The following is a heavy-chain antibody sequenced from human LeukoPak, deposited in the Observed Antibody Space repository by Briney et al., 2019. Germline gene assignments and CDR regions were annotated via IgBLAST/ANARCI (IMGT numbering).Heavy chain of an antibody. CDR3: ASIHTAPDAFDI. CDR2: ISSSSSYI. Sequence: GGSLRLSCAASGFTFNSYSMNWVRQAPGKGLEWVSSISSSSSYIYYADSVKGRFTISRDNAKNSLYLQMNSLRAEDTAVYYCASIHTAPDAFDIWGQGTMVTVSS. V-gene: IGHV3-21*01. J-gene: IGHJ3*02. D-gene: IGHD5-18*01. CDR1: GFTFNSYS.